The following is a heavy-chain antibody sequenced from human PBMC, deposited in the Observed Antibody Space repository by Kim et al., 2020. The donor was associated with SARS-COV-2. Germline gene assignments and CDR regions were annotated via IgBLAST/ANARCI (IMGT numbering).Heavy chain of an antibody. CDR2: GSQK. J-gene: IGHJ5*01. V-gene: IGHV3-7*04. Sequence: GSQKYYVDSANGRFTISRGNAQNSVYLQMNNLRGEDTAVYYCARGRGVDSWGQGTLVTVSS. CDR3: ARGRGVDS.